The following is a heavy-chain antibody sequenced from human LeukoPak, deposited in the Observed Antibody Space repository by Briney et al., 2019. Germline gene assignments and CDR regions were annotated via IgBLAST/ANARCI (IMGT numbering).Heavy chain of an antibody. CDR1: GFTFSDHY. CDR2: TKNKANSYTT. J-gene: IGHJ4*02. CDR3: ARAHYDFWSGYYYDY. D-gene: IGHD3-3*01. V-gene: IGHV3-72*01. Sequence: QPGGSLRLSCAASGFTFSDHYMDWVPQAPGTGLEWVGRTKNKANSYTTEYAASVKGRFTISRDDSKNSLYLQMNSLKTEDTAVYYCARAHYDFWSGYYYDYWGQGTLVTVSS.